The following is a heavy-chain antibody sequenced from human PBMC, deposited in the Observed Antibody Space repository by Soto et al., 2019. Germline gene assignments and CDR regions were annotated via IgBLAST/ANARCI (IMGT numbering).Heavy chain of an antibody. Sequence: GGSLRLSCAASGFTFSSYAMSWLRQAPGKGLEWVSSTSGSGLDTYYADSVKGRFIISRDSSKNTLYLQVNSLRAEDTAVYYCAKQLEHWLGMASWGQGTLVTVSS. CDR1: GFTFSSYA. J-gene: IGHJ4*02. V-gene: IGHV3-23*01. CDR2: TSGSGLDT. D-gene: IGHD6-19*01. CDR3: AKQLEHWLGMAS.